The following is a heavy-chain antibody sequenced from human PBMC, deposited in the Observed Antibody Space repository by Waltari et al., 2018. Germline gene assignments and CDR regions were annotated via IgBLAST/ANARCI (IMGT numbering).Heavy chain of an antibody. CDR3: ARVQTHWYFDL. CDR1: GVTFSSYG. CDR2: IKQDGSEK. J-gene: IGHJ2*01. Sequence: EVQLVESGGGLVQPGGSLRLSCAAAGVTFSSYGRTWVRQAPGKGLEWVANIKQDGSEKYYVDSVKGRFTISRDNAKNSLYLQMNSLRAEDTAVYYCARVQTHWYFDLWGRGTMVTVSS. V-gene: IGHV3-7*01.